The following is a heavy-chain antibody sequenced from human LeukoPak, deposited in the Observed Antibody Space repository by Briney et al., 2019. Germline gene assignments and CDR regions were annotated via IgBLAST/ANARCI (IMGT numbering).Heavy chain of an antibody. CDR3: ASSRGYSDYDSGY. CDR1: GFTFITYA. CDR2: ISDDGSNK. J-gene: IGHJ4*02. Sequence: PGRSLRLSCAASGFTFITYAMHWVRQAPGKGLEWVAVISDDGSNKYYAASVKGRFTISRDNSKNTLYLQMNSLRPEDAAVYFCASSRGYSDYDSGYWGQGTLVTVSS. D-gene: IGHD5-12*01. V-gene: IGHV3-30*04.